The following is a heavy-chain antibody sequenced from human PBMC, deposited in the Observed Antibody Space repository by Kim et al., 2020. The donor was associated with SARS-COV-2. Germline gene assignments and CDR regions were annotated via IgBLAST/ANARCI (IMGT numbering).Heavy chain of an antibody. CDR3: ARGALSSSDYYYGMDV. D-gene: IGHD6-6*01. J-gene: IGHJ6*02. Sequence: SLKSRVTISVYTSKNQFSLKLSSVTAADTAVYYCARGALSSSDYYYGMDVWGQGTTVTVSS. V-gene: IGHV4-34*01.